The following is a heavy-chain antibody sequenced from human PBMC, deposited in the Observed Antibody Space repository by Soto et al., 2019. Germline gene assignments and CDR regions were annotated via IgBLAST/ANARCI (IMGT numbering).Heavy chain of an antibody. CDR1: GFTVSSNY. D-gene: IGHD3-22*01. CDR3: ASRTHDGSGYYDD. Sequence: EVQLVESGGGLVQPGGSLRLSCAASGFTVSSNYMSWVRQAPGKGLEWVSVIYSGGSTYYADSVKGRFTISRDNSKNALYLQMNSLRAEDTAVYYCASRTHDGSGYYDDWGQGTLVTVSS. V-gene: IGHV3-66*01. CDR2: IYSGGST. J-gene: IGHJ4*02.